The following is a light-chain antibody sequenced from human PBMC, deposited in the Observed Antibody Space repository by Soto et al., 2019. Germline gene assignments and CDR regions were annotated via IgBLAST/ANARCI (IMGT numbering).Light chain of an antibody. J-gene: IGKJ1*01. V-gene: IGKV3-11*01. CDR2: DAS. CDR3: QQRSNWPRT. CDR1: QSVTID. Sequence: EVVMTQSPVTLSVSPGERATLSCRASQSVTIDLAWYQQKPGQAPRLLIYDASNRATGIPARFSGSGSGTDFTLTISSLEPEDFAVYYCQQRSNWPRTFGQGTKVDIK.